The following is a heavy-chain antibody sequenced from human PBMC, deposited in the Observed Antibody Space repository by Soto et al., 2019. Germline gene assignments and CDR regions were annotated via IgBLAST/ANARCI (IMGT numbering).Heavy chain of an antibody. CDR1: GFKFSDYW. CDR3: ARDGLLFSGPYRPSRFDY. J-gene: IGHJ4*02. Sequence: GGSVRLSCAASGFKFSDYWMSWVRQAPGKGLEWVGNIKHDTSEAHYADSVKGRFTITRDNIKNFLFLQMNDLRSDDTASYYCARDGLLFSGPYRPSRFDYWGLGTLVTVSS. V-gene: IGHV3-7*03. CDR2: IKHDTSEA. D-gene: IGHD3-16*02.